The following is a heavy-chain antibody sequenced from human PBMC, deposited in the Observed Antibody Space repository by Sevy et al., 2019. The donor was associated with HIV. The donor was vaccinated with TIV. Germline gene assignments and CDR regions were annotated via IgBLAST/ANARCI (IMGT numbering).Heavy chain of an antibody. CDR3: ATDVYDCVWEGDLNIRQDGMDV. Sequence: GGSLRLSCAASGFTFSSYGMHWVRQAPGKGLEWVAVIWYDGSNKYYADSVKGRFTISRDNSKNTLYLQMNSLRAEDTAVYYYATDVYDCVWEGDLNIRQDGMDVWGQGTTVTVSS. D-gene: IGHD3-16*01. CDR2: IWYDGSNK. CDR1: GFTFSSYG. V-gene: IGHV3-33*01. J-gene: IGHJ6*02.